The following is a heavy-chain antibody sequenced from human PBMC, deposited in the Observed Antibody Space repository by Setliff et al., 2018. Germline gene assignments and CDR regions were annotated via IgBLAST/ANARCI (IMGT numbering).Heavy chain of an antibody. CDR1: GGTFSSYG. Sequence: ASVKVSRKASGGTFSSYGISWVRQAPGQGLEWMGGTSPIFGTTDYAQKSRGRATHITDESTTTAYMELSSLGSENKAVYYCVREGVDTRSSTDYRYYMDVWGKGTTVTVSS. D-gene: IGHD5-18*01. CDR3: VREGVDTRSSTDYRYYMDV. J-gene: IGHJ6*03. V-gene: IGHV1-69*05. CDR2: TSPIFGTT.